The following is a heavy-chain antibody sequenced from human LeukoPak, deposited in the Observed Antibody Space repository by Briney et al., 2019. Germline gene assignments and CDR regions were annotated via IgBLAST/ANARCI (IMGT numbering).Heavy chain of an antibody. Sequence: SETLSLTCAVYGGSFSGYYWSWIRQPPGKGLEWIGGINHSGSTNYNPSLKSRVTISVDTSKNQFSLKLSSVAAADTAVYYCARGVVTDYWGQGTLVTVSS. CDR2: INHSGST. D-gene: IGHD3-22*01. CDR3: ARGVVTDY. V-gene: IGHV4-34*01. J-gene: IGHJ4*02. CDR1: GGSFSGYY.